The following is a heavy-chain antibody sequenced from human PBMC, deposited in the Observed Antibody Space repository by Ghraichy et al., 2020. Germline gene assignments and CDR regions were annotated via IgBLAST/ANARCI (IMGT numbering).Heavy chain of an antibody. V-gene: IGHV3-7*01. J-gene: IGHJ4*02. CDR2: IKQDGNEK. CDR3: VRDSGWLPHY. CDR1: GFTFSSSW. D-gene: IGHD6-19*01. Sequence: GGYLRLSCAVSGFTFSSSWMSWVRQAPGKGLEWVANIKQDGNEKYYVDSVKGRFTISRDNAKNSLYLQMNSLRAEDTAVYYCVRDSGWLPHYWGQGTLVTVSS.